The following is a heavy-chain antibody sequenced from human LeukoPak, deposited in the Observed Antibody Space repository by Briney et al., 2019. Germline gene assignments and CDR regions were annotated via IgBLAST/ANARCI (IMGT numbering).Heavy chain of an antibody. CDR2: INPNSGGT. CDR3: ATSFLTFGGVIVNY. CDR1: GHTFTGYC. V-gene: IGHV1-2*02. D-gene: IGHD3-16*02. J-gene: IGHJ4*02. Sequence: GASVKVSCKASGHTFTGYCMHWVRQAPGQGLEWMGWINPNSGGTNYAQKFQGRVTMTRDTSISTAYMELSRLRSDDTAVYYCATSFLTFGGVIVNYWGQGTLVTVSS.